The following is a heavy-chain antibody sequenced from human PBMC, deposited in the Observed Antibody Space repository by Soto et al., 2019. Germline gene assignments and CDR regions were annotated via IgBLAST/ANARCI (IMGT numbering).Heavy chain of an antibody. CDR2: LYHVGST. CDR3: RSSSSCYDQSCVDV. Sequence: SETLSLTCAVSGYSIRSGNYWAWIRQPPGRGLEWIGSLYHVGSTHYNTSLKSRVTISADTSKNHFSLELASVTAADTAVYYCRSSSSCYDQSCVDVWGTGTMVT. CDR1: GYSIRSGNY. D-gene: IGHD2-2*01. J-gene: IGHJ6*03. V-gene: IGHV4-38-2*01.